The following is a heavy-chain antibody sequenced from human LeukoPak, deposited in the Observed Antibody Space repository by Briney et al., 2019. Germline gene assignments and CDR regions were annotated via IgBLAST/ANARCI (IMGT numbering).Heavy chain of an antibody. J-gene: IGHJ3*02. D-gene: IGHD3-22*01. CDR3: AKDASSGSDAFDI. CDR2: ISYDGSNK. Sequence: GGSLRLSCAASGFTFSSYGMHWVRQAPGKGLEWVAVISYDGSNKYYADAVKGRFTISRDNCKNTLYLQMNSLRAEDTAVYYCAKDASSGSDAFDIWGQGTMVTVSS. CDR1: GFTFSSYG. V-gene: IGHV3-30*18.